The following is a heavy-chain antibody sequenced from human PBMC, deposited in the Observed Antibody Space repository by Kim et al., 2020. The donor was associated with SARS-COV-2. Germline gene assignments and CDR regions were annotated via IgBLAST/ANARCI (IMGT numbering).Heavy chain of an antibody. CDR2: IYYSGST. V-gene: IGHV4-59*01. D-gene: IGHD3-10*01. CDR1: GGSISSYY. CDR3: ARGTGSGSFPRIYYYYYGMDV. J-gene: IGHJ6*02. Sequence: SETLSLTCTVSGGSISSYYWSWIRQPPGKGLEWIGYIYYSGSTNYNPSLKSRVTISVDTSKNQFSLKLSSVTAADTAVYYCARGTGSGSFPRIYYYYYGMDVWGQGTTVTVSS.